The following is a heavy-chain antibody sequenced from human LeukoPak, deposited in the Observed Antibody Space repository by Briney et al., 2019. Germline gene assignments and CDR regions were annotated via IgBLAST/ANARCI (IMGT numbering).Heavy chain of an antibody. V-gene: IGHV1-69*05. D-gene: IGHD2-2*01. CDR3: ARRNCSSTSCRRRGWFDP. CDR2: IIPIFGTA. J-gene: IGHJ5*02. CDR1: GGTLSSYA. Sequence: SVKVSCKASGGTLSSYAISWVRQAPGQGLEWTGGIIPIFGTANYAQKFQGRVTITTDESTSTAYMELSSLRSEDTAVYYCARRNCSSTSCRRRGWFDPWGQGTLVTVSS.